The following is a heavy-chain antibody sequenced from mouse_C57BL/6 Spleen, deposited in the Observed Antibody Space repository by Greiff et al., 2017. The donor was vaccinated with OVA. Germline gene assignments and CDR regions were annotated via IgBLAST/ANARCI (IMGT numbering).Heavy chain of an antibody. Sequence: QVTLKESGPGILQSSQTLSLTCSFSGFSLSTSGMGVSWIRQPSGKGLEWLAHIYWDDDKRYNPSLKSRLTISKDTSRNQVFLKITSVDTADTATYYCARDGSSYWFAYWGQGTLVTVSA. CDR3: ARDGSSYWFAY. V-gene: IGHV8-12*01. J-gene: IGHJ3*01. CDR2: IYWDDDK. CDR1: GFSLSTSGMG. D-gene: IGHD1-1*01.